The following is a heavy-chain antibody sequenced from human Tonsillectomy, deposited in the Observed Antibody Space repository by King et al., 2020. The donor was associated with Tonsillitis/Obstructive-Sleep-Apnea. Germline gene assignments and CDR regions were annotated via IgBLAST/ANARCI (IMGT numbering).Heavy chain of an antibody. J-gene: IGHJ5*02. CDR2: IYYSGST. CDR3: ARGIGRFSVWFDP. Sequence: VQLQESGPGLVKPSQTLSLTCTVSGCSISSGGYYWSWIRQHPGKGLEWIGSIYYSGSTYYNPSLKSRVPISVDTSKNQFSLKLSSVTAADPAVYYCARGIGRFSVWFDPWGQGTLVTVSS. CDR1: GCSISSGGYY. D-gene: IGHD3-3*01. V-gene: IGHV4-31*03.